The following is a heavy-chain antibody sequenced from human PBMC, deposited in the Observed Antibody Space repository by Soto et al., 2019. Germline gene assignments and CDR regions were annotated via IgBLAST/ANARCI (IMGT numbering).Heavy chain of an antibody. J-gene: IGHJ3*02. CDR1: GFTFSSYG. CDR3: AKDNGSGCDWLRVGDAYDI. CDR2: ISYDGSNK. D-gene: IGHD5-12*01. Sequence: QVQLVESGGGVVQPGRSLRLSCAASGFTFSSYGMHWVHQAPGKGLEWVAVISYDGSNKYYADSVKGRLTISSDNSKNTLYLQMNSLRGEDTAVYSCAKDNGSGCDWLRVGDAYDIWGQGTMVTVAS. V-gene: IGHV3-30*18.